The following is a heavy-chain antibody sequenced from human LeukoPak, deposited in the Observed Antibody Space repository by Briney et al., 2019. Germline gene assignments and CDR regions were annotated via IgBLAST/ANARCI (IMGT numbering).Heavy chain of an antibody. Sequence: GGSLKISCKGSGYSFTSYWIGWVRQMPGKGLEWMGIIYPGDSDTRYSPSFQGQVTISADKSISTAYLQWSSLKASDTAMYYCARQPHYYDSSGYYLFDYWGQGTLVTVSS. D-gene: IGHD3-22*01. CDR3: ARQPHYYDSSGYYLFDY. J-gene: IGHJ4*02. CDR2: IYPGDSDT. CDR1: GYSFTSYW. V-gene: IGHV5-51*01.